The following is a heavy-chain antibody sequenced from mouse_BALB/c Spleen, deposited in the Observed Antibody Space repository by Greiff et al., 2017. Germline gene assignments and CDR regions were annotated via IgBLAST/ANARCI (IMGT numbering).Heavy chain of an antibody. CDR1: GYTFTDYN. D-gene: IGHD2-10*01. V-gene: IGHV1-18*01. Sequence: VHVKQSGPELVKPGASVKIPCKASGYTFTDYNMDWVKQSHGKSLEWIGDINPNNGGTIYNQKFKGKATLTVDKSSSTAYMELRSLTSEDTAVYYCARTYSAYAMDYWGQGTSVTVSS. CDR3: ARTYSAYAMDY. J-gene: IGHJ4*01. CDR2: INPNNGGT.